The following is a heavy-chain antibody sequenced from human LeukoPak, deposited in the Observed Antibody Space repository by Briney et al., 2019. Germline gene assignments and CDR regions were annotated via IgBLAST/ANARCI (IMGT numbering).Heavy chain of an antibody. D-gene: IGHD6-13*01. CDR3: ARGLAAAGPDYYYYYYMDV. Sequence: GGSLRLSCAASGFTFSSYAMSWVRQAPGKGLEWVSAISGSGGSTYYADSVKGRFTISRDNAKNSLYLQMNSLRAEDTAVYYCARGLAAAGPDYYYYYYMDVWGKGTTVTVSS. V-gene: IGHV3-23*01. J-gene: IGHJ6*03. CDR2: ISGSGGST. CDR1: GFTFSSYA.